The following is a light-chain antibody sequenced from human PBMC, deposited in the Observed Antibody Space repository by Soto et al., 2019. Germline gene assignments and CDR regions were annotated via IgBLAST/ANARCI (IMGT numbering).Light chain of an antibody. CDR2: DAS. CDR1: QDISNY. J-gene: IGKJ2*02. Sequence: DIQMTQSPSSLSASVGDRVTITCQASQDISNYLNWYQQKPGKAPQLLIYDASNLETGVPSRFSGSGSGTDFTFTISSLQPEDIATYYCQQPGTFGQGTKLEIK. CDR3: QQPGT. V-gene: IGKV1-33*01.